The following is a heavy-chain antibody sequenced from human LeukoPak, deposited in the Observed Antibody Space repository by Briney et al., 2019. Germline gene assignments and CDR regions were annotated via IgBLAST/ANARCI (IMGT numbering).Heavy chain of an antibody. CDR3: ARVSDSRAVGPFDY. V-gene: IGHV4-4*07. CDR2: IYNTGST. CDR1: GGSVTSYY. D-gene: IGHD3-10*01. J-gene: IGHJ4*02. Sequence: SETLSLTCTVSGGSVTSYYWNWIRQPAGKGLEWVGRIYNTGSTWYNPSLKSRVSMSIDTSKNQFSLKLHSVTAADAAVYYCARVSDSRAVGPFDYWGQGTLVTVSS.